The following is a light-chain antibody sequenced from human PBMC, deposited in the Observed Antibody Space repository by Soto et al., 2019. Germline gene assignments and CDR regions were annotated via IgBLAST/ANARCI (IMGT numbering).Light chain of an antibody. V-gene: IGKV1-5*03. J-gene: IGKJ1*01. Sequence: DLPMTPSPSTPAASVGGRIHHPFRASENIGAWLAWYQQKPGKAPKLLIYKASSLESGVPSRFSGGGSGTEFTLTISSLQPDDFATYYCQQYHIYSWTFGQGTKVDI. CDR3: QQYHIYSWT. CDR1: ENIGAW. CDR2: KAS.